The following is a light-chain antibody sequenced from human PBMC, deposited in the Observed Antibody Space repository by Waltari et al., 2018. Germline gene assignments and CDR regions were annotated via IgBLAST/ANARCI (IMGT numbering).Light chain of an antibody. Sequence: SSELTQDPAVSVALGQTVRITCQGASLRTYYTSWYQKKPRQAPVLFVYGSNTRPSGIPSRFSGSSAGDTASLTITGAQAEDEADYYCNSRDSSANHLVFGGGTKLTVL. V-gene: IGLV3-19*01. CDR2: GSN. J-gene: IGLJ2*01. CDR1: SLRTYY. CDR3: NSRDSSANHLV.